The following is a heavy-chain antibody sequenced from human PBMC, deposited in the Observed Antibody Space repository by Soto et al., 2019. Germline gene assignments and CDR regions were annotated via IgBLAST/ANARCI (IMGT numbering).Heavy chain of an antibody. V-gene: IGHV1-69*13. D-gene: IGHD3-22*01. CDR3: ARQFDHDTSVYYYAY. J-gene: IGHJ4*02. CDR1: GGTFSKNT. CDR2: IMPVFGRP. Sequence: SEKVSCKASGGTFSKNTISWVRQAPGQGLEWIGGIMPVFGRPNHAQKFQGRGTITADEYTRTAYMELSTLKSDDTAVYYCARQFDHDTSVYYYAYWGQGTQDTGSS.